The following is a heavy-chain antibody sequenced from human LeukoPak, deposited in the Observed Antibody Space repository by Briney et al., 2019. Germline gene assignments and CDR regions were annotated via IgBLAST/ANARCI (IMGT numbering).Heavy chain of an antibody. CDR1: GFTFSSYG. CDR2: IRYDGSNK. J-gene: IGHJ5*02. Sequence: PGGSLRLSCAASGFTFSSYGMHWVRQAPGKGVGWVAFIRYDGSNKYYADSVKGRFTISRDNSKNTLYLQMNSLRAEDTAVYYCAKDRDSSGWGFDPWGQGTLVTVSS. V-gene: IGHV3-30*02. CDR3: AKDRDSSGWGFDP. D-gene: IGHD6-19*01.